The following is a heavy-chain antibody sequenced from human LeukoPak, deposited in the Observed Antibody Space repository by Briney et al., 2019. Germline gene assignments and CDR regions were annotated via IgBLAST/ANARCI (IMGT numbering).Heavy chain of an antibody. CDR1: GYSISSGYY. D-gene: IGHD3-10*01. J-gene: IGHJ4*02. CDR3: ASGTPKSGFAVDY. V-gene: IGHV4-38-2*02. CDR2: IYHSGST. Sequence: SETLSLTCTVSGYSISSGYYWGWIRQPPGKGLEWTGSIYHSGSTYYNPSLKSRVTISVDTSKNQFSLKLSSVTAADTAVYYCASGTPKSGFAVDYWGQGTLVTVSS.